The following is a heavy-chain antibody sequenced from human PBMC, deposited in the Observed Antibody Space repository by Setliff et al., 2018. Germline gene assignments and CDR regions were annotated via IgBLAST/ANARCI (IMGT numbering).Heavy chain of an antibody. V-gene: IGHV4-39*07. CDR1: GGSISSSSYY. CDR3: ARVSQLVVLSLYYYYGMDV. Sequence: KTSETLSLTCTVSGGSISSSSYYWGWIRQPPGKGLEWIGSIYHSGSTNYNPSLKSRVTISVDTSKNQFSLKLSSVTAADTAVYYCARVSQLVVLSLYYYYGMDVWGQGTTVTVSS. CDR2: IYHSGST. D-gene: IGHD6-6*01. J-gene: IGHJ6*02.